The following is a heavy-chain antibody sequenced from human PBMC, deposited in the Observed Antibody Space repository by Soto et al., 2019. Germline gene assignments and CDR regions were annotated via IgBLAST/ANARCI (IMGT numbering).Heavy chain of an antibody. V-gene: IGHV1-69*06. CDR3: ARDRDGDDSSDYSVHSFDY. CDR2: IVPIFNRA. Sequence: QVQLVQSGAEVQKPGSSVKVSCKTSGGTFSTYIINWVRQAPGQGLEWMGGIVPIFNRANYAQKFPGRVTITADKSTRTAYMELSSLRSEDTAVYYCARDRDGDDSSDYSVHSFDYWGQGTLVTVSS. J-gene: IGHJ4*02. D-gene: IGHD3-22*01. CDR1: GGTFSTYI.